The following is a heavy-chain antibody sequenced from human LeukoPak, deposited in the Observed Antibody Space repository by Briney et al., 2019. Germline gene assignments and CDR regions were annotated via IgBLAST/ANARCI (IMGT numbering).Heavy chain of an antibody. D-gene: IGHD6-6*01. CDR2: IIPIFGTA. CDR1: GGTFSSYA. Sequence: ASVKVSCKASGGTFSSYAISWVRQAPGQGLEWMGGIIPIFGTANYAQKFQGRVTITTDESTSTAYMELSSLRSEDTAVYYCANTPYSSSSIYYFDYWGQGTLVTVSS. J-gene: IGHJ4*02. V-gene: IGHV1-69*05. CDR3: ANTPYSSSSIYYFDY.